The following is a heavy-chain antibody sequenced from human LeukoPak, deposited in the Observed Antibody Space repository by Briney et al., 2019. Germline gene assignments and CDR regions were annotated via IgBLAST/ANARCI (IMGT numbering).Heavy chain of an antibody. V-gene: IGHV3-7*03. Sequence: GGSLRLSCAASGFTFSTSWMSWVRQAPGKGLEWVANIKEDGSEKYYVDSVKGRFIISKDNAKNSLYLQMNSLRAEDTALYYCAKDSDGYDILTGYYDYWGQGTLVTVSS. CDR2: IKEDGSEK. CDR1: GFTFSTSW. D-gene: IGHD3-9*01. J-gene: IGHJ4*02. CDR3: AKDSDGYDILTGYYDY.